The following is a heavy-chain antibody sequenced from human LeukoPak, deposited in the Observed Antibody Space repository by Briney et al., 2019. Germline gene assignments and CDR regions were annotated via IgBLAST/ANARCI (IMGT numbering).Heavy chain of an antibody. J-gene: IGHJ4*02. CDR3: AKDWGSTSAPYYFDY. D-gene: IGHD2-2*01. CDR2: ISWNSGSI. CDR1: GFTFEDYA. V-gene: IGHV3-9*01. Sequence: GGSLRLSCAASGFTFEDYAMHWVRQAPGKGLEWVSGISWNSGSIGYADSVKGRFTISRDNAKNSLYLQMNSLRAEDTALYYCAKDWGSTSAPYYFDYWGQGTLVTVSS.